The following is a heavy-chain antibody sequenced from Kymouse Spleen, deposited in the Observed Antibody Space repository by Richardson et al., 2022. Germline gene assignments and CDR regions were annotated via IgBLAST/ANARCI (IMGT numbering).Heavy chain of an antibody. V-gene: IGHV3-15*01. J-gene: IGHJ5*02. CDR1: GFTFSNAW. D-gene: IGHD3-9*01. CDR2: IKSKTDGGTT. CDR3: TTERYFDWLPRFDP. Sequence: EVQLVESGGGLVKPGGSLRLSCAASGFTFSNAWMSWVRQAPGKGLEWVGRIKSKTDGGTTDYAAPVKGRFTISRDDSKNTLYLQMNSLKTEDTAVYYCTTERYFDWLPRFDPWGQGTLVTVSS.